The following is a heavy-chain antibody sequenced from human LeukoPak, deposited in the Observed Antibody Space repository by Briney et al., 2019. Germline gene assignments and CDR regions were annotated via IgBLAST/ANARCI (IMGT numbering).Heavy chain of an antibody. CDR1: GFTFSSYA. V-gene: IGHV3-30*01. CDR3: ARDRDSSSYYFDY. J-gene: IGHJ4*02. CDR2: ISYDGSNK. D-gene: IGHD2-21*01. Sequence: PGRSLRLSCAASGFTFSSYAMHWVRQAPGKGLEWVAVISYDGSNKYYADSVKGRFTISRDNSKNTLYLQMNSLRAEDTAVYYGARDRDSSSYYFDYWGQGTLVTVSS.